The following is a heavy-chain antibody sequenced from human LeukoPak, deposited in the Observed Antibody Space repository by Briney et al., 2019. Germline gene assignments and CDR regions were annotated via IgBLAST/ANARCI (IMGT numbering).Heavy chain of an antibody. CDR3: TTGVVVVPALGAFDI. D-gene: IGHD2-2*01. J-gene: IGHJ3*02. V-gene: IGHV3-15*01. CDR1: GFTFSNAW. Sequence: PGGSLRLSCAASGFTFSNAWLSWVRQAPGKGLEWVGRIKSKTDGGTTDYAAPVKGRFTISSNDSKNTLYLQMNSLKTEDTAVYYCTTGVVVVPALGAFDIWGQGTMVTVSS. CDR2: IKSKTDGGTT.